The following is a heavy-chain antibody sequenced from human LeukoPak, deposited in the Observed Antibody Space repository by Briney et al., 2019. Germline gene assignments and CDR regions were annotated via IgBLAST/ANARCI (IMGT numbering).Heavy chain of an antibody. J-gene: IGHJ6*03. Sequence: SETLSLTCAVYGASFSGYYWRCIRQHPPKGLEWIGEINHSGSTNYNPSPKSRVTISVDTSKNQFSLKLSSVTAADTAVYYCARGIPTPMPLRTYYYYMDVWGKGTTVTVSS. V-gene: IGHV4-34*01. D-gene: IGHD2-2*01. CDR2: INHSGST. CDR3: ARGIPTPMPLRTYYYYMDV. CDR1: GASFSGYY.